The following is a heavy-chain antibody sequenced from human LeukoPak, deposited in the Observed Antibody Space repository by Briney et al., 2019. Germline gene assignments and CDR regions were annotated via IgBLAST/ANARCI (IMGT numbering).Heavy chain of an antibody. Sequence: SVKLSCKASGGNFSSYGISWVRQAPGQGLEWMGTIIPICGTPNYAQKFQGTVTITTDESTSTAYMELSSLRSEDTAVYYCARDLRDYGDRTSYYYYSMDVWGKGTTVIVSS. CDR2: IIPICGTP. CDR3: ARDLRDYGDRTSYYYYSMDV. V-gene: IGHV1-69*05. D-gene: IGHD4-17*01. CDR1: GGNFSSYG. J-gene: IGHJ6*03.